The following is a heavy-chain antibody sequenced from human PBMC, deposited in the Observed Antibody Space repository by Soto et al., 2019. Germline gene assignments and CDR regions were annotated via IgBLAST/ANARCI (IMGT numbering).Heavy chain of an antibody. CDR2: ISAYNGNT. Sequence: QVQLVQSGAEVKKPGASVKVSCKASGYTFTSYGISWVRQAPGQGLEWMGWISAYNGNTNYAQKLQGRVTMTTDTSTSTAYMELRGLRSDDKAVYYCARNRPLTMFGVVTPGGWFDPWGQGTLVTVSS. J-gene: IGHJ5*02. D-gene: IGHD3-3*01. CDR3: ARNRPLTMFGVVTPGGWFDP. CDR1: GYTFTSYG. V-gene: IGHV1-18*01.